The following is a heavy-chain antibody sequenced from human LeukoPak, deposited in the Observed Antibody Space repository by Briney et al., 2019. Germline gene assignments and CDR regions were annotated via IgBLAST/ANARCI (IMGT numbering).Heavy chain of an antibody. CDR2: MNPNSGNT. Sequence: ASVKVSCTASGYTFTSYDINWVRQATGQGLEWMGWMNPNSGNTGYAQKFQGRDTMTRNTSISTAYMELSSLRSEDTAVYYCARDYLRFLEWATYYYGMDVWGQGTTVTVSS. CDR1: GYTFTSYD. CDR3: ARDYLRFLEWATYYYGMDV. J-gene: IGHJ6*02. V-gene: IGHV1-8*01. D-gene: IGHD3-3*01.